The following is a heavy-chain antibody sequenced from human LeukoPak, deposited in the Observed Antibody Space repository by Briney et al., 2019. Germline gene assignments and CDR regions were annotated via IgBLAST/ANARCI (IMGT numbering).Heavy chain of an antibody. CDR3: ARAGIAAAGTFDY. CDR2: IIPIFGTA. J-gene: IGHJ4*02. D-gene: IGHD6-13*01. CDR1: GGTFSSYA. Sequence: KVSCKASGGTFSSYAISWVRQVPGRGLEWMGGIIPIFGTANYAQKFQGRVTITTDESTSTAYMELSSLRSEDTAVYYCARAGIAAAGTFDYWGQGTLVTVSS. V-gene: IGHV1-69*05.